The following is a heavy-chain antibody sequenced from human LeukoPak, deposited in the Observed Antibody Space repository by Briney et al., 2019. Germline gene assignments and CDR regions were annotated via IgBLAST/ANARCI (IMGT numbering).Heavy chain of an antibody. D-gene: IGHD2-21*01. CDR2: IYSGGST. CDR1: VLTLCSNY. CDR3: ASDIPQSYYYGMDV. V-gene: IGHV3-53*04. Sequence: GVSLSLLCAPSVLTLCSNYMNWVRGARGKGLVCVSVIYSGGSTYYADSVKGRFTISRHNSKNTLYLQMNSLRAEDTAVYYCASDIPQSYYYGMDVWGQGTTVTVSS. J-gene: IGHJ6*02.